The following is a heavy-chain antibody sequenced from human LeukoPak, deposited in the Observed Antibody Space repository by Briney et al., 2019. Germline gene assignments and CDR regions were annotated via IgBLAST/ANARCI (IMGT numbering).Heavy chain of an antibody. J-gene: IGHJ4*02. CDR3: ARRHCSGGSCYSDFDY. Sequence: SETLSLTCTVSGGSISSGDYYWSWIRQPPGKGLEWIGYIYYSGSTYYNPSLKSRVTISVDTSKNQFSLKLSSVTAADTAVYYCARRHCSGGSCYSDFDYWGQGTLVTVSS. CDR2: IYYSGST. V-gene: IGHV4-30-4*01. D-gene: IGHD2-15*01. CDR1: GGSISSGDYY.